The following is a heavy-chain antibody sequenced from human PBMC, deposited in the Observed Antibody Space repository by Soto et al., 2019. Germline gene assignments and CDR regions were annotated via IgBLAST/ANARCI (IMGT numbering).Heavy chain of an antibody. J-gene: IGHJ4*02. D-gene: IGHD6-19*01. Sequence: SQTLSLTCAIFGDSVSSNSVAWNCIRQSPSRGLEWLGRTYYRSMWFYDYAVSVKGRITIDPDTSKNQFSLQLNSMTPEDTAVYYCARDHQWLVDYWGPGTLVTVSS. CDR3: ARDHQWLVDY. V-gene: IGHV6-1*01. CDR1: GDSVSSNSVA. CDR2: TYYRSMWFY.